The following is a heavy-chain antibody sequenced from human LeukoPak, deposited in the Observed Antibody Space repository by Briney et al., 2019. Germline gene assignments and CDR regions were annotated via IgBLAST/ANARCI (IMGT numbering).Heavy chain of an antibody. J-gene: IGHJ6*03. Sequence: ASVKVSCKASGGTFSSYAISWVRQAPGQGLEWMGGIIPIFGTANYAQKFQGRVTITADKSTSTAYMELSSLRSEDTAVYYCARVYCSGGSCKRLNYYYYYMDVWGKGTTVTVSS. CDR1: GGTFSSYA. CDR2: IIPIFGTA. D-gene: IGHD2-15*01. CDR3: ARVYCSGGSCKRLNYYYYYMDV. V-gene: IGHV1-69*06.